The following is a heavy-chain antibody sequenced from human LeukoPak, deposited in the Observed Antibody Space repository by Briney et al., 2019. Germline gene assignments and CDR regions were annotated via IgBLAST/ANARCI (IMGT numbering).Heavy chain of an antibody. CDR3: ARDVDDILTGYFYYYYYGMDV. D-gene: IGHD3-9*01. CDR2: ISSSSSYT. Sequence: PGGSLRLSCAASGFTFSSYSMNWVRQAPGKGLEWVSSISSSSSYTYYADSVKGRFTISRDNAKNSLYLQMNSLRAEDTAVYYCARDVDDILTGYFYYYYYGMDVWGQGTTVTVSS. J-gene: IGHJ6*02. V-gene: IGHV3-21*01. CDR1: GFTFSSYS.